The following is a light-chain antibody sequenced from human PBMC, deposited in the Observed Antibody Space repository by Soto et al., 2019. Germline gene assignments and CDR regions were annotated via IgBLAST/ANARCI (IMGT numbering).Light chain of an antibody. CDR2: GAS. J-gene: IGKJ2*01. CDR3: QQYGRSPLLYT. V-gene: IGKV3-20*01. Sequence: IVLTQSPGTLSLSTGERATLSCRARQSVAGNYLAWYQQKPGQAPRLLIYGASTRAAGVPDRFSGSGSGTDFTLTITRLEPEDFAVYYCQQYGRSPLLYTFGQGTKLGVK. CDR1: QSVAGNY.